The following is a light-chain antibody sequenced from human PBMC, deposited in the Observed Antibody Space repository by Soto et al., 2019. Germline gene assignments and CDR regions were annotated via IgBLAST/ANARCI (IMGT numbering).Light chain of an antibody. CDR1: SSDIGAYNF. CDR2: DVN. V-gene: IGLV2-14*03. J-gene: IGLJ2*01. CDR3: TSWTTSTTMI. Sequence: QSVLTQPASVSGSPGQSITISCTGTSSDIGAYNFVSWYQQHPGKAPKLMLYDVNIRPSGVSNRFSGSKSGNTASLTISGLQAWDEAGYYCTSWTTSTTMIFGGGTKLTVL.